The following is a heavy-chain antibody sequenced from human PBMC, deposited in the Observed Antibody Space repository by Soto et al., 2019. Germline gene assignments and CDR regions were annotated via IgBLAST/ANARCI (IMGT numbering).Heavy chain of an antibody. CDR3: ARGVGWDTGMVYFYYCRMAV. CDR1: GGTFSSYA. D-gene: IGHD5-18*01. V-gene: IGHV1-69*01. J-gene: IGHJ6*02. Sequence: QVQLVQSGAEVKKPGSSVKVSCKASGGTFSSYAISWVRQAPGQGLEWLGGLIPIFGTANYAQKFQGRVTITADESTSTAYTELSSLRSEDRAVYYCARGVGWDTGMVYFYYCRMAVWGQGTTDTVSS. CDR2: LIPIFGTA.